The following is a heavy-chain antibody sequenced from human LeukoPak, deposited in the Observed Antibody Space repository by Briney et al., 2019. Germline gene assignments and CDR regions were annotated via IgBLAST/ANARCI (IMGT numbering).Heavy chain of an antibody. D-gene: IGHD6-13*01. J-gene: IGHJ4*02. Sequence: GGSLRLSCAFFGFTFSNYGMHWVRQSPGKGLEWVAVISYDGSIEYYADSVKGRFTISRDDSRNTLYLQMNSLRPEDTALYYCEKDLNHLVRTLSFDYWGQGTLVTVSS. CDR2: ISYDGSIE. CDR1: GFTFSNYG. CDR3: EKDLNHLVRTLSFDY. V-gene: IGHV3-30*18.